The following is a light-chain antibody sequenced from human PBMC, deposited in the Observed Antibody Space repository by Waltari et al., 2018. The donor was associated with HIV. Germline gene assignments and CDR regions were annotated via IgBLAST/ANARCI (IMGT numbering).Light chain of an antibody. CDR2: DNN. J-gene: IGLJ3*02. Sequence: QSVLTQPPSVSAAPGQKVTIPRSGRSSHIGNEYLSWYQQFPGTAPKLLIYDNNKRPSGIPDRFSASKSGTSATLGITGLQTGDEAEYYCGTWDSSLSAGVFGGGTKLTVL. V-gene: IGLV1-51*01. CDR3: GTWDSSLSAGV. CDR1: SSHIGNEY.